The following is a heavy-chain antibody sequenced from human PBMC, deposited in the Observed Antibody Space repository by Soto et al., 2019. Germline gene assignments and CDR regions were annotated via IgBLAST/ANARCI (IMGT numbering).Heavy chain of an antibody. CDR1: GGSITSYD. Sequence: SETLSLTCTVSGGSITSYDWSWIRQPPGKGLEWIGEINHSGSTNYNPSLKSRVTISVDTSKNQFSLKLSSVTAADTAVYYCAREGCSSTSCYRGRAYYYYGMDVWGQGTTVTVSS. CDR2: INHSGST. V-gene: IGHV4-34*01. J-gene: IGHJ6*02. D-gene: IGHD2-2*02. CDR3: AREGCSSTSCYRGRAYYYYGMDV.